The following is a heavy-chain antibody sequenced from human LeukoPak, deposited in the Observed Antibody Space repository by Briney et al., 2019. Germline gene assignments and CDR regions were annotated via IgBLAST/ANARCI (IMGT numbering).Heavy chain of an antibody. CDR1: GYTFTSYY. V-gene: IGHV1-46*01. J-gene: IGHJ3*02. CDR3: ARPAPLIGVKAFDI. D-gene: IGHD4/OR15-4a*01. CDR2: INPSGGST. Sequence: AASVKVSCKASGYTFTSYYMHWVRQAPGQGLEWMGIINPSGGSTSYAQKFQGRVTMTRDTSTSTVYMELSSLRPGDTAAYYWARPAPLIGVKAFDIWGQGTMVTVSS.